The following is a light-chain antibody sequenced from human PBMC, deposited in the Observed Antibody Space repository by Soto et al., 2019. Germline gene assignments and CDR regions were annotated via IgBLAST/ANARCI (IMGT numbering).Light chain of an antibody. CDR1: DSNLGNNH. CDR3: GTWDISLSGGV. V-gene: IGLV1-51*02. CDR2: EDN. Sequence: QSVLTQPPSVSAAPGQKVTISCSGGDSNLGNNHASWYQHLPGTTPKLIIYEDNKPPSGIPDRFSGSKSGTSATLGITGLQTGDDADYYCGTWDISLSGGVFGGGTKLTVL. J-gene: IGLJ3*02.